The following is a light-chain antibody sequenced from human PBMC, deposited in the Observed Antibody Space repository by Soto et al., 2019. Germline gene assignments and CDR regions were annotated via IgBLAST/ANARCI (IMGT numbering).Light chain of an antibody. CDR2: ANI. Sequence: QSVLTQPPSVSGAPGQRVTISCTGSSSNIGAGYDVHWYQHLPGTAPRLLIYANINRPSGVPDRFSGSRSDTSASLAITGLQAEDEAAYYCSSYTATNTLVVFGTGTKVTVL. CDR3: SSYTATNTLVV. V-gene: IGLV1-40*01. J-gene: IGLJ1*01. CDR1: SSNIGAGYD.